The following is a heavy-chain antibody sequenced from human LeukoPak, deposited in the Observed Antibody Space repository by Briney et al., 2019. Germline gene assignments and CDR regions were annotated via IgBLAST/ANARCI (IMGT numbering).Heavy chain of an antibody. D-gene: IGHD6-13*01. V-gene: IGHV3-7*01. CDR2: IKQDGSEK. CDR1: GFTFSSYW. Sequence: TGGSLRLSCAASGFTFSSYWMTWVRQAPGKGLEWVANIKQDGSEKYYVDSVKGRFTISRDNAKNSLYLQMNSLRDEDTAVYYCARRGFSSTWTGFDIWGQGTMVTVSS. J-gene: IGHJ3*02. CDR3: ARRGFSSTWTGFDI.